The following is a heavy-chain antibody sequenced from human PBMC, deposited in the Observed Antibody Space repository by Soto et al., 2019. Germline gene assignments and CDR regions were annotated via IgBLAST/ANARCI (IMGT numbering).Heavy chain of an antibody. Sequence: QVQLQESGPGLVKPSETLSLTCSVSGGSITRSSYYWGWIRQPPGKGLEWIGSTHYSGSTFYNQSLRSRVTTSVDTAKNESTLKLSSVTAADTAVYYCAGPAKEYYDSTGRDGFDIWGQGTMVTVSS. V-gene: IGHV4-39*01. CDR3: AGPAKEYYDSTGRDGFDI. CDR1: GGSITRSSYY. J-gene: IGHJ3*02. D-gene: IGHD3-22*01. CDR2: THYSGST.